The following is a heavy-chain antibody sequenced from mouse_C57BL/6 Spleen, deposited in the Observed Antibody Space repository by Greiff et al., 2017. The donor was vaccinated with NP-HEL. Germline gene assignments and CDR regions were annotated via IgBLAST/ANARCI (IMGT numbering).Heavy chain of an antibody. CDR1: GYTFTSYW. D-gene: IGHD2-5*01. Sequence: VQLQQPGAELVRPGSSVKLSCKASGYTFTSYWMHWVKQRPIQGLEWIGNIDPSDSETHYNQKFKDKATLTVDKSSSTAYMQLSSLTSEDSAVYYCAREGLGSNYFYAMDYWGQGTSVTVSS. V-gene: IGHV1-52*01. J-gene: IGHJ4*01. CDR2: IDPSDSET. CDR3: AREGLGSNYFYAMDY.